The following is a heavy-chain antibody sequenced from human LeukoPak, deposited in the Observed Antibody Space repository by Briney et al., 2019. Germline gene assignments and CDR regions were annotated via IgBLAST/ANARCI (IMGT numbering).Heavy chain of an antibody. CDR1: GYTFTSYG. CDR2: INAGNGNT. V-gene: IGHV1-3*03. Sequence: ASVKVSCKASGYTFTSYGMHWVRQAPGQRLEWMGWINAGNGNTKYSQELQGRVTITRDTSASTAYKELSSLRSEDMAVYYCVRGGYSSSWSYWGQGTLVTVSS. D-gene: IGHD6-13*01. J-gene: IGHJ4*02. CDR3: VRGGYSSSWSY.